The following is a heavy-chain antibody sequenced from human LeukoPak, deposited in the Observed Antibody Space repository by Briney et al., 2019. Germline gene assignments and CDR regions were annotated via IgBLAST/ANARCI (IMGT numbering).Heavy chain of an antibody. CDR3: AKDGIYYDSSGYGY. Sequence: GESLRLSCAASGLTFSIYGMSWVRQAHGKWLEWVAAISGSGGSTYYADSVKGRVTISRDNSKNTLYLQMNSLRAEDTAVYYCAKDGIYYDSSGYGYWGQGTLVTVSS. CDR1: GLTFSIYG. J-gene: IGHJ4*02. D-gene: IGHD3-22*01. CDR2: ISGSGGST. V-gene: IGHV3-23*01.